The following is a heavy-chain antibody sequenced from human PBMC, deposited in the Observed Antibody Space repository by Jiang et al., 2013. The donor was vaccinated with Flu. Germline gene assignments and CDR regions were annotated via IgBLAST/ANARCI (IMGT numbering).Heavy chain of an antibody. Sequence: FTISRDNAKNSLYLQMNSLRAEDTAVYYCARAPYGIAAADWYFDLWGRGTLVTVSS. J-gene: IGHJ2*01. CDR3: ARAPYGIAAADWYFDL. D-gene: IGHD6-13*01. V-gene: IGHV3-11*06.